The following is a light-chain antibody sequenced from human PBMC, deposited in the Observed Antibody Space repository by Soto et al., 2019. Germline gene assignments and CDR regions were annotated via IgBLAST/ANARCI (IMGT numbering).Light chain of an antibody. V-gene: IGKV1-39*01. J-gene: IGKJ4*01. CDR3: QQNYSAPLT. CDR2: AAS. Sequence: DIQMTQSPSSLSASVGDRVTITCRASQSITTYLNWYRQKPGKAPKLLIYAASSLQSGVPSRFSGSGSETVFTLSISSLQPEDFATYFCQQNYSAPLTFGGGTKVEIK. CDR1: QSITTY.